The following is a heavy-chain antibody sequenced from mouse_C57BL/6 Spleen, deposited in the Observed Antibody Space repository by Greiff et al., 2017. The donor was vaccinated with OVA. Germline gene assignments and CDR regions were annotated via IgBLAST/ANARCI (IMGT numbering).Heavy chain of an antibody. CDR3: ASTEGKALDY. Sequence: VQLQQPGAELVMPGASVKLSCKASGYTFTSYWMHWVKQRPGQGLEWIGEIDPSDSYTNYNQKFKGKSTLTVDKSSRPAYMQLSSLTSEDSAVYYCASTEGKALDYWGQGTTLTVAS. V-gene: IGHV1-69*01. J-gene: IGHJ2*01. CDR1: GYTFTSYW. D-gene: IGHD1-3*01. CDR2: IDPSDSYT.